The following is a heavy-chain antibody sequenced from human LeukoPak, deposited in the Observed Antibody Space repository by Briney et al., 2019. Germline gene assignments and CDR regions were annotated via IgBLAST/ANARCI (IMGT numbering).Heavy chain of an antibody. Sequence: GALRLSCAASGSTTSDYSMSWIRQAPGKGREGVAHISSGGTTIYYAASVKGRFTISSDNAKNSPDLQMNRLTRKATSVNYRERDRMGSADFWGGYYTGTFDYWGQGTLVTVSS. D-gene: IGHD3-3*01. CDR2: ISSGGTTI. V-gene: IGHV3-11*04. CDR3: ERDRMGSADFWGGYYTGTFDY. CDR1: GSTTSDYS. J-gene: IGHJ4*02.